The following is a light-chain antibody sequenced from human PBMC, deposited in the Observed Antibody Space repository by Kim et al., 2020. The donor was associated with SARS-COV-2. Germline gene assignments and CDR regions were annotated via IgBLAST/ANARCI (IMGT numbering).Light chain of an antibody. CDR3: QQYGSSPLT. V-gene: IGKV3-20*01. J-gene: IGKJ4*01. CDR2: GAS. Sequence: PGKGSSTSSRASRIVISNDLAWYQQRPGQAPRLLIYGASSRATGITDRFSGSGSGTDFTLTISSLEPEDFAVYNCQQYGSSPLTFGGGTKVDIK. CDR1: RIVISND.